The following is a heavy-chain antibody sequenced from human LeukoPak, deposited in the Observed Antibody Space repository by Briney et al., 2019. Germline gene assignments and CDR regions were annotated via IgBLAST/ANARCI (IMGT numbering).Heavy chain of an antibody. CDR3: ARDGNYGFWSGYPADY. V-gene: IGHV3-13*01. CDR2: IDSAGDT. CDR1: GFSFNNYD. D-gene: IGHD3-3*01. J-gene: IGHJ4*02. Sequence: GGSLRLSCAASGFSFNNYDIHWVRQASGKGLEWVSAIDSAGDTYYPGSVKGRFIISRENAKNSLFLQMTSLRVGDTAVYYCARDGNYGFWSGYPADYWGQGTLVTVSS.